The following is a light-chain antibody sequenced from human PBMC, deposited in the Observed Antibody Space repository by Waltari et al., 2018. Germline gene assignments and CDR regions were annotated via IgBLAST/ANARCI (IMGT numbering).Light chain of an antibody. CDR2: GAV. Sequence: DIQMTQSPSSLPASVGDRVTISCRPSQRISSYLNWYQQQPGKAPRHLIYGAVSLQSGVPSRFSGSGSGTDFTLTISSLQPEDFATDYCQQTYRTPRTFGQGTKVDI. J-gene: IGKJ1*01. V-gene: IGKV1-39*01. CDR1: QRISSY. CDR3: QQTYRTPRT.